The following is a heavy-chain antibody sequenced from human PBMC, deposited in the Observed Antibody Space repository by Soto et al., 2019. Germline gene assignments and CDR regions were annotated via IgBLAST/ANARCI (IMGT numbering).Heavy chain of an antibody. Sequence: ASVKVSCKASGYTFTNYGICCVLQAPGQGLEWLGWISGYNGNTNYAQNFQDRVTLTTDTSTSTAYMELRSLRSDDTALYYCARDGHWNDLDYWGQGTPVTVSS. CDR3: ARDGHWNDLDY. J-gene: IGHJ4*02. D-gene: IGHD1-1*01. CDR1: GYTFTNYG. CDR2: ISGYNGNT. V-gene: IGHV1-18*01.